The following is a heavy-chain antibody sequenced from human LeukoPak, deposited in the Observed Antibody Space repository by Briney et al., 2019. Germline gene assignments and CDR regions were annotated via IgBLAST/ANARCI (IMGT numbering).Heavy chain of an antibody. Sequence: KPSQTLSLTCSVSGDSISSRTYYWTWIRQHPEKGLEWIGYIWNSGSTNYNPVLKSRVTISVDTSKNQFSLKLTSVTAADTAIYYCARDVSSMFPNWFDPWGQGILVIVSS. V-gene: IGHV4-31*03. J-gene: IGHJ5*02. D-gene: IGHD6-6*01. CDR1: GDSISSRTYY. CDR2: IWNSGST. CDR3: ARDVSSMFPNWFDP.